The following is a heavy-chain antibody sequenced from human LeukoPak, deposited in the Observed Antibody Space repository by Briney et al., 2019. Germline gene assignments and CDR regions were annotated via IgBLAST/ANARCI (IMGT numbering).Heavy chain of an antibody. CDR3: AKDHLAGYSYGGYYFDY. V-gene: IGHV3-30*18. CDR2: IIYDGSNK. Sequence: GGSLRLSCAASGFTFSSYGMHWVRQAPGKGLEWVAAIIYDGSNKYYADSVKGRFTISRDNSKNTLYLQMNSLRAEDTAVYYCAKDHLAGYSYGGYYFDYWSQGTLVTVSS. J-gene: IGHJ4*02. CDR1: GFTFSSYG. D-gene: IGHD5-18*01.